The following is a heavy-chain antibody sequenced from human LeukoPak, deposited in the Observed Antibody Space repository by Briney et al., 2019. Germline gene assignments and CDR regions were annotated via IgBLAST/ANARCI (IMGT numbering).Heavy chain of an antibody. CDR3: AKVVDYFDY. J-gene: IGHJ4*02. V-gene: IGHV3-7*03. CDR2: IKNDGTVK. Sequence: GGSLTLSCAASGFIFSYHWMTWVRQAPGKGLEWVANIKNDGTVKNYVDSVKGRFTISRDNAKNSLYLQMNSLRAEDTAVYYCAKVVDYFDYWGQGTLVTVSS. CDR1: GFIFSYHW.